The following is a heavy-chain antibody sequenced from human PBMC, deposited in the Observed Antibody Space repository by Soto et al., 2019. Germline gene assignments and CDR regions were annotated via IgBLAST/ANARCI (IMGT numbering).Heavy chain of an antibody. CDR3: ARHPRDDYNYGGSGIFDY. Sequence: ETLSLTCSVSGGSISSRTFWWAWIRQPPGKGLEWIGDMYYSGSSYSSPSLKSRVTLSVDTSKNQLSLKLNSVTAADTAVYYCARHPRDDYNYGGSGIFDYWGQGTLVTV. CDR2: MYYSGSS. J-gene: IGHJ4*02. CDR1: GGSISSRTFW. V-gene: IGHV4-39*01. D-gene: IGHD4-4*01.